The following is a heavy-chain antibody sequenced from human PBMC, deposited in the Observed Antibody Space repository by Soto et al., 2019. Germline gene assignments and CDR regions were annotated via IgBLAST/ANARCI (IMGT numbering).Heavy chain of an antibody. CDR3: ARTRTVEVGEFFQY. CDR1: GYTFSDYT. Sequence: ASVKVSCKASGYTFSDYTIHWVRQAPGQGLEWMGWINAGNGNTKYSQKFQGRVTISRDTSANTAYMELSSLTSEDASVYYCARTRTVEVGEFFQYWGQGTQVNVSS. D-gene: IGHD2-2*01. CDR2: INAGNGNT. J-gene: IGHJ1*01. V-gene: IGHV1-3*01.